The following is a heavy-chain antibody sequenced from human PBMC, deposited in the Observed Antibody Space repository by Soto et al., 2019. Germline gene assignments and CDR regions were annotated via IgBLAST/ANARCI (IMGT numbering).Heavy chain of an antibody. J-gene: IGHJ4*02. D-gene: IGHD3-3*01. V-gene: IGHV4-34*01. CDR1: GGSFSGYY. Sequence: SETLSLTCAVYGGSFSGYYWSWIRQPPGKGLEWIGEINHSGSTNYNPSLKSRVTISVDTSKNQFSLKLSSVTAADTAVYYCAGVSLRITIFGVARESDYWGQGTLVTVSS. CDR2: INHSGST. CDR3: AGVSLRITIFGVARESDY.